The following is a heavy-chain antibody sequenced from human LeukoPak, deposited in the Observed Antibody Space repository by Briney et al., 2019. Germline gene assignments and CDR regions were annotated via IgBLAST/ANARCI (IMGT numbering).Heavy chain of an antibody. CDR2: ISGSGGST. J-gene: IGHJ4*02. V-gene: IGHV3-23*01. CDR3: ARVGLLADCFDY. Sequence: PGGSLRLSCAASGFTFSSYAMSWVRQAPGKGLEWVSAISGSGGSTYYADSVKGRFTISRDNSKNTLYLQMNSLRAEDTAVYYCARVGLLADCFDYWGQGTLVTVSS. D-gene: IGHD3-3*02. CDR1: GFTFSSYA.